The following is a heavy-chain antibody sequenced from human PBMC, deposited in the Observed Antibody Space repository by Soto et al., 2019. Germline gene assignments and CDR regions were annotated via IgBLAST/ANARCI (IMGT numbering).Heavy chain of an antibody. CDR2: ISAYNGNT. D-gene: IGHD2-21*01. V-gene: IGHV1-18*01. J-gene: IGHJ4*02. CDR1: GYTFTSYG. Sequence: VKVSCKASGYTFTSYGISWVRQAPGQGLEWMGWISAYNGNTNYAQKLQGRVTMTTDTSASTAYMELSSLRSEDTAIYYCARSEINYSRFDSWGQGTLVTVSS. CDR3: ARSEINYSRFDS.